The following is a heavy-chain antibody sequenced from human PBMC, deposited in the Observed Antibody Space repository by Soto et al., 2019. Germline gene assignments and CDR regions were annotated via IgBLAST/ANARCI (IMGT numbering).Heavy chain of an antibody. J-gene: IGHJ4*02. V-gene: IGHV1-18*01. CDR1: GYTFYSHS. D-gene: IGHD1-26*01. CDR2: INADYGNT. Sequence: ASVKVSCKASGYTFYSHSISWVRQAPGQGLEWMGRINADYGNTTYAQKFRGRVTMTRDTSTTTVYMELSSLRSEDTAVYYCARERGAWGQGTLVTVSS. CDR3: ARERGA.